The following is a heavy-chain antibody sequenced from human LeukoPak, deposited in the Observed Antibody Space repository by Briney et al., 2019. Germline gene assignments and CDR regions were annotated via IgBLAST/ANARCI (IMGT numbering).Heavy chain of an antibody. CDR1: GYTFTSYY. D-gene: IGHD6-13*01. Sequence: GASVKVSSKASGYTFTSYYMHWVRQAPGQGLEWMGIINPSGGSTSYAQKFQGRITMTRDTSTSTVYMELSSLRSEDTAVYYCARDLSVAAAGPNWFDPWGQGTLVTVSS. CDR3: ARDLSVAAAGPNWFDP. V-gene: IGHV1-46*01. J-gene: IGHJ5*02. CDR2: INPSGGST.